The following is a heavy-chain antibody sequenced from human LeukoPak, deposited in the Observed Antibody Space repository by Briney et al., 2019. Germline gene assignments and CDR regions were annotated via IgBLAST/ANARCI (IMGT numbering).Heavy chain of an antibody. V-gene: IGHV4-39*07. Sequence: SETLSLTCTVSGDSISSSSDSWGWIRQPPGKGLEWIGSIFYGGSTSYNPSLKSRVTISVDTSKNQFSLKLSSVTAADTAVYYCATGWYGDGGYWGQGILVTVSS. CDR2: IFYGGST. J-gene: IGHJ4*02. CDR3: ATGWYGDGGY. CDR1: GDSISSSSDS. D-gene: IGHD6-19*01.